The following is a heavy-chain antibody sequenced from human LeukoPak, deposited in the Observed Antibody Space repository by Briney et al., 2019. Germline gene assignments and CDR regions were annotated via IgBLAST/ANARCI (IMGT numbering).Heavy chain of an antibody. V-gene: IGHV3-30-3*01. D-gene: IGHD3-22*01. J-gene: IGHJ3*01. CDR2: ISYDGSNK. CDR3: ARDRRWGYYYDSSGYYYAHH. Sequence: GGSLRLSCAASGFTFSSYAMHWVRQAPGEGLEWVAVISYDGSNKYYADSVKGRFTISRDNSKNTLYLQMNSLRAEDTAVYYCARDRRWGYYYDSSGYYYAHHWGQGTMVTVSS. CDR1: GFTFSSYA.